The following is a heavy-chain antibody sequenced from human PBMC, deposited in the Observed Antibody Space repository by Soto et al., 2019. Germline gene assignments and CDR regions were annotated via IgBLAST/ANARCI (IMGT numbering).Heavy chain of an antibody. CDR3: ARGDTNSPDYYYGMDV. CDR1: GDSISSPNW. V-gene: IGHV4-4*02. CDR2: ISQSGSS. D-gene: IGHD2-8*01. J-gene: IGHJ6*02. Sequence: QVQLQESGPGLVKPSGTLSLTCAVSGDSISSPNWCSWVRQPPGKGLEWIGEISQSGSSNYNPSLKSRVTMSVDKSENQFSLRLSSVTAADTAVYYCARGDTNSPDYYYGMDVWGQGTTVIVSS.